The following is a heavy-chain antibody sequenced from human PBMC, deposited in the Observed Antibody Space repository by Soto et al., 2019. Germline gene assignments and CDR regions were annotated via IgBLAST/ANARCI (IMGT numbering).Heavy chain of an antibody. Sequence: SVKVSCKASGFTFTSFAVQWVRQARGQRLECIGWIVVGSGNTNYPQKFQERVTITRDMSTSTAYMELSSLRSEDTAVYYCSVVIDTYYYDSSGRPTPALAFDIWGQGTMVTVPS. CDR3: SVVIDTYYYDSSGRPTPALAFDI. J-gene: IGHJ3*02. V-gene: IGHV1-58*01. D-gene: IGHD3-22*01. CDR1: GFTFTSFA. CDR2: IVVGSGNT.